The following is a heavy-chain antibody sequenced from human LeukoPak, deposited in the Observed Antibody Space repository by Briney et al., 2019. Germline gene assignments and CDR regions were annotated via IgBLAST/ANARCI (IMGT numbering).Heavy chain of an antibody. Sequence: SLRLSCAASGFTFDDYAMHWVRQAPGKGLEWVSGISWNSGSIGYADSVKGRFTISRDNSKNTLYLQMNSLRAEDTAVYYCARGSRAIVSTKFARGRYMDVWGKGTTVTVSS. CDR1: GFTFDDYA. V-gene: IGHV3-9*01. CDR3: ARGSRAIVSTKFARGRYMDV. J-gene: IGHJ6*03. CDR2: ISWNSGSI. D-gene: IGHD5/OR15-5a*01.